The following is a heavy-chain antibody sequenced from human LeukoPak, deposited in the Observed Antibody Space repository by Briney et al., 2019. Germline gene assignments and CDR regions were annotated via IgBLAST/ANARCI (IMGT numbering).Heavy chain of an antibody. J-gene: IGHJ4*02. CDR3: ARVRDGYNLFDY. Sequence: ASVKVSCKASGYTFTSYAMHWVRQAPGQRLEWMGWINAGNGNTKYSQKFQGRVTITRDTSASTAYMELSSLRSEDTAVYYCARVRDGYNLFDYWGQGTLVTVSS. CDR1: GYTFTSYA. D-gene: IGHD5-24*01. CDR2: INAGNGNT. V-gene: IGHV1-3*01.